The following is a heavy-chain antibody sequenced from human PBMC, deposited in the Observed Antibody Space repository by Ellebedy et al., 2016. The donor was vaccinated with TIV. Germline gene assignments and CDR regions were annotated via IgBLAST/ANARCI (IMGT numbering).Heavy chain of an antibody. CDR1: GFTVSSNF. CDR2: IYRGGST. V-gene: IGHV3-66*01. J-gene: IGHJ6*02. D-gene: IGHD3-10*01. Sequence: PGGSLRLSCAASGFTVSSNFMSWVRQAPGKGLEWVSVIYRGGSTYYADSVKGRFTISRDNSKNTLYLKMNSLRGEDTAVYYCARVLDYYGLGSLGGLDVWGQGTTVTVSS. CDR3: ARVLDYYGLGSLGGLDV.